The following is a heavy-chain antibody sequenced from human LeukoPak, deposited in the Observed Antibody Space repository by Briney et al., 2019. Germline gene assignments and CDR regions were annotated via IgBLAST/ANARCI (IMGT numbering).Heavy chain of an antibody. D-gene: IGHD3-16*01. CDR1: GVSFSVYY. V-gene: IGHV4-34*01. J-gene: IGHJ4*02. CDR2: VYHTGDP. CDR3: ARGRHRIDYDPRGRSLVHVYFDN. Sequence: SETLSLTCGVHGVSFSVYYWGWIRKSTGKGLEWIVEVYHTGDPNYNPSLKSRVTISIDTSKNQFSLNVTSLTAADTSVHYCARGRHRIDYDPRGRSLVHVYFDNWGQGSLVTVSS.